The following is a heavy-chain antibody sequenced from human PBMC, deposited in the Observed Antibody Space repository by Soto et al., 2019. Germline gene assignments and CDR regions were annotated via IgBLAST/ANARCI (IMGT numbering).Heavy chain of an antibody. V-gene: IGHV3-23*01. D-gene: IGHD4-17*01. CDR3: AKIPIMTTVTHYFDY. Sequence: EVQLLESGGGLVQPGGSLRLTCAASGFTFSSYAMSWVRQAPGKGLEWVSTINGGDDSTYYGDPVKGRFTISRDDSKNTLYLQMNSLRAEDTAVYYCAKIPIMTTVTHYFDYWGQGTLVTVSS. J-gene: IGHJ4*02. CDR1: GFTFSSYA. CDR2: INGGDDST.